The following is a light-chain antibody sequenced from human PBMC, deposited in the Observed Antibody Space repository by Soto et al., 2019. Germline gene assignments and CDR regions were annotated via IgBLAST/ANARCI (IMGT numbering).Light chain of an antibody. CDR2: YDS. Sequence: SYELTQPPSVSVAPGTTARITCGGNNIGSKSVHWYQQKPGQAPVLVIYYDSDRPSGIPERFSGSNSGNTATLTISRVEAGDEADYYCQVWDSSSDHPKVFGGGTKLTVL. V-gene: IGLV3-21*04. J-gene: IGLJ2*01. CDR3: QVWDSSSDHPKV. CDR1: NIGSKS.